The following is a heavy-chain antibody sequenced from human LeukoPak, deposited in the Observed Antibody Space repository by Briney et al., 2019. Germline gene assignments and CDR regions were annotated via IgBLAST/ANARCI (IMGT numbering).Heavy chain of an antibody. D-gene: IGHD3-10*01. V-gene: IGHV4-4*02. CDR2: IYHSGST. Sequence: SGTLSLTCAVSGGSISSSNWWSWVRQPPGKGLEWIGEIYHSGSTNYNPSLKSRVTISVDKSKNQFSLKLSSVTAADTAVYYCARGGPMVRGAPNAFDIWGQGTTVTVSS. J-gene: IGHJ3*02. CDR3: ARGGPMVRGAPNAFDI. CDR1: GGSISSSNW.